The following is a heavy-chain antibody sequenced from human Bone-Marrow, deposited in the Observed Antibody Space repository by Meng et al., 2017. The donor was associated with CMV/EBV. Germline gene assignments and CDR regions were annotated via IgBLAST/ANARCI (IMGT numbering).Heavy chain of an antibody. D-gene: IGHD2-8*01. CDR1: GYSYTSYW. CDR2: IYPGDSDT. Sequence: KVSCKGSGYSYTSYWIGWVRQMPGKGLEWMGIIYPGDSDTRYSPSFQGQVTISADKSISTAYLQWSSLKASDTAMYYCARASVLMVIYYYGMDVWGQGTTVTVSS. V-gene: IGHV5-51*01. CDR3: ARASVLMVIYYYGMDV. J-gene: IGHJ6*01.